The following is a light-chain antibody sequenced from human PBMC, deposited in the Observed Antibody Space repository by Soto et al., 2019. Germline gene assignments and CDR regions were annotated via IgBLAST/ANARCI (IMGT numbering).Light chain of an antibody. CDR2: GAS. J-gene: IGKJ1*01. V-gene: IGKV3-20*01. CDR1: QSVSSNY. CDR3: QQYGSLSWT. Sequence: PGQRATLSCRASQSVSSNYLAWYQQRPGQAPRLLIYGASTRATGIPDRFSGSGSGTDFTLTISRLEPEDFAVYYCQQYGSLSWTFXQGTKVDIK.